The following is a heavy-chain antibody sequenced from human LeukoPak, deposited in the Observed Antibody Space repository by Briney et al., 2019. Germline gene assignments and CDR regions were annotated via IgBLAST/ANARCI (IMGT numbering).Heavy chain of an antibody. Sequence: PSGTLSLTCAVSGGSISSSNWWSWVRQPPGKGLEWIGEIYHSGSTNYNPSLKSRVTISVDTSKNQFPLKLSSVTAADTAVYYCAGLYYDFWSGYLGGNWFDPWGQGTLVTVSS. J-gene: IGHJ5*02. CDR2: IYHSGST. D-gene: IGHD3-3*01. V-gene: IGHV4-4*02. CDR1: GGSISSSNW. CDR3: AGLYYDFWSGYLGGNWFDP.